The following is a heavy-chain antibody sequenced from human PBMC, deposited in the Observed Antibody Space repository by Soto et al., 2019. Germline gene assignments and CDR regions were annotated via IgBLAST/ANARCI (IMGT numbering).Heavy chain of an antibody. CDR2: INPNSGGT. Sequence: QVQLVQSGAEVKKSGASVKVSCKTSGYTFTASQIHWVRQAPGQGLEWVGWINPNSGGTNYAQKFQGRVTMTRDTSITTAYMELNGLTFDDTAVYYCARGRDIMSPGNWGQGTLVSVSS. J-gene: IGHJ4*02. CDR3: ARGRDIMSPGN. CDR1: GYTFTASQ. D-gene: IGHD2-15*01. V-gene: IGHV1-2*02.